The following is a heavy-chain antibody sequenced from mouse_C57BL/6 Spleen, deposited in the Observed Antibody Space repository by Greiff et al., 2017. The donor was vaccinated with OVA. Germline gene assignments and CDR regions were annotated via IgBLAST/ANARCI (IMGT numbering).Heavy chain of an antibody. V-gene: IGHV14-4*01. D-gene: IGHD2-4*01. CDR2: IDPENGDT. CDR3: TSYDSLFDY. Sequence: EVKLMESGAELVRPGASVKLSCTASGFNIKDDYMHWVKQRPEQGLEWIGWIDPENGDTEYASKFQGKATITADTSSNTAYLQLSSLTSEDTAVYYCTSYDSLFDYWGQGTTLTVSS. J-gene: IGHJ2*01. CDR1: GFNIKDDY.